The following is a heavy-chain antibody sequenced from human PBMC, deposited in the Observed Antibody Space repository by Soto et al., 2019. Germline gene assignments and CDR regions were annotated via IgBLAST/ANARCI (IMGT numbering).Heavy chain of an antibody. CDR3: ARRDALYYFDSSGWFDY. J-gene: IGHJ4*02. D-gene: IGHD3-22*01. CDR2: AYYSGST. CDR1: GSSISRNTNY. V-gene: IGHV4-39*01. Sequence: WETLSLTCAVSGSSISRNTNYWAWIGQLQGMGLEWIGSAYYSGSTYYNPSLKSRVTISVDTSKNQFSLKLSSVTAADTAVYYCARRDALYYFDSSGWFDYWGQGTLVTIS.